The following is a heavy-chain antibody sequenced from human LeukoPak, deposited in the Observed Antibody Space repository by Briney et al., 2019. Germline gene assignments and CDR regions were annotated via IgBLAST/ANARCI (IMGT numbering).Heavy chain of an antibody. CDR1: GFTFSSYD. Sequence: GGSLRLFCAASGFTFSSYDMHWVRQATGKGLEWVSAIGTAGDTYYPGSVKGRFTISRENAKNSLYLQMNSLRAGDTAVYYCARVIRDDSSGYSRNYWYFDLWGRGTLVTVSS. J-gene: IGHJ2*01. CDR3: ARVIRDDSSGYSRNYWYFDL. D-gene: IGHD3-22*01. CDR2: IGTAGDT. V-gene: IGHV3-13*01.